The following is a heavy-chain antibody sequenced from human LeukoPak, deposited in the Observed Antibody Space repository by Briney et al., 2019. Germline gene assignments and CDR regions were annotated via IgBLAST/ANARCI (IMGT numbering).Heavy chain of an antibody. V-gene: IGHV4-39*07. D-gene: IGHD2/OR15-2a*01. CDR2: IYYSGST. Sequence: PSETLSLTCTVSGGSISSSSYYWGWIRQPPGKGLEWIGSIYYSGSTYYDPSLKSRVTISVDTSKNQFSLKLSSVTAADTAVYYCARERDPVFLSQGPSWFDPWGQGTLVTVSS. CDR3: ARERDPVFLSQGPSWFDP. CDR1: GGSISSSSYY. J-gene: IGHJ5*02.